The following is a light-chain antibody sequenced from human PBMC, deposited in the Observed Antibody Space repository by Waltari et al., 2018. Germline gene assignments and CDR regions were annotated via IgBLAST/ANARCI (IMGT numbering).Light chain of an antibody. Sequence: DIVMTQSPDSLAVSLGERATINCKSSQSVLYSSNNKNFLAWYQQKPGQPPKGLIYWASTRESGVPDRFSGSGSGTDFTLTISSLQAEDVAVYYCQQYYTTPLTFGGGTKVEIK. CDR2: WAS. CDR1: QSVLYSSNNKNF. J-gene: IGKJ4*01. V-gene: IGKV4-1*01. CDR3: QQYYTTPLT.